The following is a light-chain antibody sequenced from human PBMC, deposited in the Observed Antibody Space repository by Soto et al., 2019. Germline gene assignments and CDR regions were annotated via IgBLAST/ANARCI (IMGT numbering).Light chain of an antibody. J-gene: IGLJ3*02. V-gene: IGLV2-14*01. CDR3: SSYTSSSTLPWV. CDR1: SSDVGGYNY. Sequence: QSALTQPASVSGSPGQSITISCTGTSSDVGGYNYVSWYQQHPGKPPKLMIYDVSNRPSGVSNRFSGSKSGNTASLTISGLQAEDEADYYCSSYTSSSTLPWVFGGGTQLTVL. CDR2: DVS.